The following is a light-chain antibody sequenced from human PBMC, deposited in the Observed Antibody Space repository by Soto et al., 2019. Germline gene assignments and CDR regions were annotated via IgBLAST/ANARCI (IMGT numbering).Light chain of an antibody. J-gene: IGKJ5*01. CDR1: QGIRND. V-gene: IGKV1-17*01. CDR2: AAS. CDR3: LQHNSYPSIT. Sequence: IQLTPSPSSLSASVGDRFTITFRSSQGIRNDLGWYQQKPGKAPKRLIYAASSLQSGVPSRFSGSGSGTEFTLTISSLQPEDFATYYCLQHNSYPSITFGQGTRLEIK.